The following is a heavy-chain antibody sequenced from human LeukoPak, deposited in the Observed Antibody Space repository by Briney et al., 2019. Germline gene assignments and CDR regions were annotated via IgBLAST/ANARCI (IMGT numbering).Heavy chain of an antibody. D-gene: IGHD5-18*01. Sequence: PGRSLRLSCAASGFTFSSYAMHWVRQAPGKGLEWVAVISYDGSNKYYADSVKGRFTISRDNSKNTLYLQMNSLRAEDTAVYYCAKDLFGTYTAMVYWGQGTLVTVS. CDR2: ISYDGSNK. V-gene: IGHV3-30-3*01. CDR1: GFTFSSYA. J-gene: IGHJ4*02. CDR3: AKDLFGTYTAMVY.